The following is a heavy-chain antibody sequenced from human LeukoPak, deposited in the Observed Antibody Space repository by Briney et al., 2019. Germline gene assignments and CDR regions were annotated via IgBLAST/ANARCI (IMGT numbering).Heavy chain of an antibody. D-gene: IGHD5-24*01. CDR2: ISGSGDST. J-gene: IGHJ4*02. Sequence: GGSLRLSCAASRFTFSTYAMTLVRQAPGKGLEWVSAISGSGDSTHYADSVKGRFTISRDNSKNTLYLQMNSVRAEDTAVYYCAKDRGYWGQGTLVTVSS. V-gene: IGHV3-23*01. CDR1: RFTFSTYA. CDR3: AKDRGY.